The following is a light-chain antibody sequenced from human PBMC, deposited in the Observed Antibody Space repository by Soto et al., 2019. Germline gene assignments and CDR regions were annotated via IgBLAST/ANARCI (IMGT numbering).Light chain of an antibody. J-gene: IGKJ1*01. CDR1: QSVLFSINQKNY. CDR2: WAS. CDR3: QQYYNTPPT. Sequence: DIVLTQSPDSVAVSLGERATINCKSSQSVLFSINQKNYLAWYHQKPGQPPKLLIYWASIRESWLPTRFSGSGSGTNFTLTISSLHAEDAAVYYCQQYYNTPPTFGLGTKV. V-gene: IGKV4-1*01.